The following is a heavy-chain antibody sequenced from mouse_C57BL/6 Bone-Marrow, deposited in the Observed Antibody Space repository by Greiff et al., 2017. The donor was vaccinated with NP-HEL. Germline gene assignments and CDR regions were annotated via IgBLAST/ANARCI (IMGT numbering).Heavy chain of an antibody. CDR1: GFNIKDDY. CDR3: TTITTVVAPDY. Sequence: VQLQQSGAELVRPGAPVKLSCTASGFNIKDDYMHWVKQRPEQGLEWIGWIDPENGDTEYASKFQGKATITADTSSNTSYLQLSSLTSEDTAVYYCTTITTVVAPDYWGQGTTLTVSS. J-gene: IGHJ2*01. V-gene: IGHV14-4*01. D-gene: IGHD1-1*01. CDR2: IDPENGDT.